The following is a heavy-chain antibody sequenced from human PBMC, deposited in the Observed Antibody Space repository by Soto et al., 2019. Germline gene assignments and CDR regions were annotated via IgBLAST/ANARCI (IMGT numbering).Heavy chain of an antibody. CDR2: VHHSWGS. D-gene: IGHD3-10*01. Sequence: QVQLQESGTGLVKPSETLSLSCTVSGGSISSYYWSWFRQSPGKRMEWIGYVHHSWGSSYNPSLQSRVAISLDTCKSQFSRKVTSVTATDTAVYYCARQGFGPLHGLVDVWGQGTTVIVSS. CDR1: GGSISSYY. CDR3: ARQGFGPLHGLVDV. J-gene: IGHJ6*02. V-gene: IGHV4-59*08.